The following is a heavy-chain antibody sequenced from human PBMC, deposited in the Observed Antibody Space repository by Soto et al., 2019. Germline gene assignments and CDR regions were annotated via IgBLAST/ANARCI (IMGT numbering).Heavy chain of an antibody. CDR3: ATDKGDSYGYGNY. J-gene: IGHJ4*02. Sequence: SETLSLTCAVYGGSFSGYYWSWMRQPPGKGLEWIGEINHSGSTNYNPSLKSRVTISVDTSNNHFSLELSSLRSEDTAVYYCATDKGDSYGYGNYWGQGTLVTVSS. V-gene: IGHV4-34*01. CDR2: INHSGST. CDR1: GGSFSGYY. D-gene: IGHD5-18*01.